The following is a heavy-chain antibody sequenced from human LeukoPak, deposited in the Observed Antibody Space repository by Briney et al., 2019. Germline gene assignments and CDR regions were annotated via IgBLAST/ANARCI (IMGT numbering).Heavy chain of an antibody. D-gene: IGHD3-10*01. V-gene: IGHV1-18*04. CDR3: ARLGGSGRPYYFDY. Sequence: RASVKVSCKASGYTFTGYYMHWVRQAPGQGLEWMGWISAYNGNTNYAQKLQGRVTMTTDTSTSTAYMELRSLRSDDTAVYYCARLGGSGRPYYFDYWGQGILVTVSS. CDR2: ISAYNGNT. CDR1: GYTFTGYY. J-gene: IGHJ4*02.